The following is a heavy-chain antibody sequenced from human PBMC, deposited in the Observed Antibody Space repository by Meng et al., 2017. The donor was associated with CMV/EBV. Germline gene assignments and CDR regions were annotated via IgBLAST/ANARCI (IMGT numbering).Heavy chain of an antibody. J-gene: IGHJ6*02. V-gene: IGHV1-8*01. CDR1: GYTFTSYD. CDR3: ARGRGRITIFGVVIIIGDYYYGMDV. Sequence: ASEKVSCKASGYTFTSYDINWVRQATGQGLEWMGWMNPNSGNTGYAQKFQGRVTMTRNTSISTAYMELSSLRSEDTAVYYCARGRGRITIFGVVIIIGDYYYGMDVWGQGTTVTVSS. CDR2: MNPNSGNT. D-gene: IGHD3-3*01.